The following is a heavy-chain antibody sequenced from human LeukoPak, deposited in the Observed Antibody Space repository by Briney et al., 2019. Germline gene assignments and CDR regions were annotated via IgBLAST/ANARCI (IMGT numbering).Heavy chain of an antibody. D-gene: IGHD3-3*01. Sequence: PGESLKISCKGSGYTFTGYYMHWVRQAPGQGLEWMGWINPNSGGTNYAQKFQGRVTMTRDTSISTAYMELSRLRSDDTAVYYCARDLGSITIFGAPDWGQGTLVTVSS. J-gene: IGHJ4*02. CDR3: ARDLGSITIFGAPD. CDR2: INPNSGGT. V-gene: IGHV1-2*02. CDR1: GYTFTGYY.